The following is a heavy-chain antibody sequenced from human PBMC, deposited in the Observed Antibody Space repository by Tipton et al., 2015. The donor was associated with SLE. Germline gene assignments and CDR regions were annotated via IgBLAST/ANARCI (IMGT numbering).Heavy chain of an antibody. CDR2: IYHSGST. D-gene: IGHD3-10*01. CDR3: ARGRSDYGSGSYYGMDV. V-gene: IGHV4-38-2*02. J-gene: IGHJ6*02. Sequence: TLSLTCTVSGYSISSGYYWGWIRQPPGKGLEWIGSIYHSGSTNYNPSLKSRVTISVDTSKNQFSLKLSSVTAADTAVYYCARGRSDYGSGSYYGMDVWGQGTTVTASS. CDR1: GYSISSGYY.